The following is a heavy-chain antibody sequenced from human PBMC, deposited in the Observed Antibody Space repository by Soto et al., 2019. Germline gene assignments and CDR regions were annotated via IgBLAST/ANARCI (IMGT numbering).Heavy chain of an antibody. CDR3: AKSLAVAAGWFDP. V-gene: IGHV3-30*18. D-gene: IGHD6-19*01. Sequence: GSLRLSCAASGFTFNTYGMHWVCQAPGKGLEWVAFISYDGSNEYYADSVKGRFTISRDNSKNTVFLQMNSLRGEDTAVYYCAKSLAVAAGWFDPWGQGALVTVSS. J-gene: IGHJ5*02. CDR2: ISYDGSNE. CDR1: GFTFNTYG.